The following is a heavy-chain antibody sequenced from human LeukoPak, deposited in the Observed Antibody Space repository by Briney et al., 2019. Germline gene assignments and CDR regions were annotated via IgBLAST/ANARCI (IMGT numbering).Heavy chain of an antibody. Sequence: SETLSLTCTVSGGSISSSSYYWGWIRQPPGKGLEWIGSIYYSGSTYYNPSLKSRVTISVDTSKNQFSLKLSSVTAADTAVYYCARRGFWSGYYYYYYMDVWGKGTTVTVSS. J-gene: IGHJ6*03. CDR2: IYYSGST. D-gene: IGHD3-3*01. CDR1: GGSISSSSYY. V-gene: IGHV4-39*01. CDR3: ARRGFWSGYYYYYYMDV.